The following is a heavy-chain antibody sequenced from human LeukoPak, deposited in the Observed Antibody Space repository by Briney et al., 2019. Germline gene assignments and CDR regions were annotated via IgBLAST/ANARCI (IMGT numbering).Heavy chain of an antibody. CDR1: GGSVSSGSYY. D-gene: IGHD3-10*01. CDR2: IYYSGST. Sequence: PSETLSLTCTVSGGSVSSGSYYWSWIRQPPGTGLEWIGYIYYSGSTNYNPSLKSRVTISVDTSKNQFSLKLSSVTAADTAVYYCARVPRTMVRGVIILGFDPWGQGTLVTVSS. CDR3: ARVPRTMVRGVIILGFDP. J-gene: IGHJ5*02. V-gene: IGHV4-61*01.